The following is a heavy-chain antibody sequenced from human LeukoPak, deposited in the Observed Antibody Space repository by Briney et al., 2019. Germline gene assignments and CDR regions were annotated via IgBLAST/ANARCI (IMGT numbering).Heavy chain of an antibody. V-gene: IGHV4-59*01. CDR2: IYYSGST. J-gene: IGHJ5*02. CDR3: ARGVGWFDP. CDR1: GGSISSYY. Sequence: SETLSLTCTVSGGSISSYYWSWIRQPPGKGLEWIGYIYYSGSTNYNPSLKSRVTISVDTSKNQFSLKLSSVTAADTAVYYCARGVGWFDPWGQGTLVIVSS. D-gene: IGHD3-16*01.